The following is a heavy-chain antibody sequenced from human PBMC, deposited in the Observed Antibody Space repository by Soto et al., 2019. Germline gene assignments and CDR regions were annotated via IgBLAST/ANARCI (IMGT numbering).Heavy chain of an antibody. V-gene: IGHV5-51*01. CDR1: GYTFTNYW. J-gene: IGHJ6*02. CDR3: AASIFYYGMDV. CDR2: IYPGDSDT. Sequence: GESLKISCKGSGYTFTNYWIGWVRQMPGKGLEWMGIIYPGDSDTKFNPSFQGQVTISADKSITTTYLRWTSLKASDTAIYYCAASIFYYGMDVWGQGTTVTVSS.